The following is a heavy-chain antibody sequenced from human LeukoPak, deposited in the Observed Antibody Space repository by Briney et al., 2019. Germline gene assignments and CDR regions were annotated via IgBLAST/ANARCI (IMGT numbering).Heavy chain of an antibody. CDR1: GFTFSSYG. V-gene: IGHV3-33*03. J-gene: IGHJ3*02. CDR2: IWYGGSNK. D-gene: IGHD6-13*01. CDR3: AIPLGIAAADDAFDI. Sequence: GGSLRLSCAASGFTFSSYGMHWVRQAPGKGLEWVAVIWYGGSNKYYADSVKGRFTISRDNAKNSLYLQMNSLRAEDTAVYYCAIPLGIAAADDAFDIWGQGTMVTVSS.